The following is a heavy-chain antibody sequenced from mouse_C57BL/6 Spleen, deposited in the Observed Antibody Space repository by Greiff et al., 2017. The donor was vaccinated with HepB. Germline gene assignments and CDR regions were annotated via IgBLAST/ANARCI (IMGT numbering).Heavy chain of an antibody. CDR3: ARSSWDGDY. Sequence: VQLQQSGAELVRPGSSVKLSCKASGYTFTSYWMHWVKQRPIQGLEWIGNIDPSDSETHYNQKFKDKATLTVDKSSSTAYMQLSSLTSEDSAVYYCARSSWDGDYWGQGTTLTVSS. D-gene: IGHD4-1*01. J-gene: IGHJ2*01. V-gene: IGHV1-52*01. CDR1: GYTFTSYW. CDR2: IDPSDSET.